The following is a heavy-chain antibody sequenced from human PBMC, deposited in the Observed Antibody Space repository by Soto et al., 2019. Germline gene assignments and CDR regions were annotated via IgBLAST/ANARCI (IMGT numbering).Heavy chain of an antibody. V-gene: IGHV1-18*01. CDR1: GYTFTSYG. CDR3: AREYPGRSRRGYFDY. CDR2: ISAYNGNT. J-gene: IGHJ4*02. D-gene: IGHD3-10*01. Sequence: ASVKVSCKASGYTFTSYGISWVRQAPGQGLEWMGWISAYNGNTDYAQKLQGRVTMTTDTSTSTAYMELRSLRSDDTAVYYCAREYPGRSRRGYFDYWGQGTLVTVS.